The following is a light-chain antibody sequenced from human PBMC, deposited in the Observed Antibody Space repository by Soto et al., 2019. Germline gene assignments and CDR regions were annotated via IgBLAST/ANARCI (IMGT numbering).Light chain of an antibody. V-gene: IGKV1-5*01. J-gene: IGKJ1*01. Sequence: IQITQSPSTLSASVGDRVTITCRASQSISSWLAWYQQKPGKAPKFLIYDASTLESGVPSRFRGSGYGTEFTLTISSLQPDDFATYYCQNYNSYSEEFGQGTKVDIK. CDR2: DAS. CDR1: QSISSW. CDR3: QNYNSYSEE.